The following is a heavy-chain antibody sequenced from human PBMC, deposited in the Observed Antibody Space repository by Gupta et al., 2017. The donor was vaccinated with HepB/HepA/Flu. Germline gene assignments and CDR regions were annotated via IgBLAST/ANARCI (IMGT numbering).Heavy chain of an antibody. D-gene: IGHD3-22*01. Sequence: QVQLQESGPGLVEPSQTLSLTCSVPGAAISRGGYYWRWIRQHPGKGLEWIGYIYYSGSTYYNPSLKSRVTISVDTSKNQFSLKLSSVTAADTAVYYCAREIATYYYDSSGYYDYWGQGTLVTVSS. CDR1: GAAISRGGYY. CDR2: IYYSGST. J-gene: IGHJ4*02. V-gene: IGHV4-31*03. CDR3: AREIATYYYDSSGYYDY.